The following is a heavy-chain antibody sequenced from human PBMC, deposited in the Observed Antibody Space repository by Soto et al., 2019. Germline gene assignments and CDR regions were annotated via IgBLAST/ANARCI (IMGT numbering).Heavy chain of an antibody. CDR2: INPSGGST. CDR3: ARLPSAYCGGDCYPVFDY. V-gene: IGHV1-46*01. CDR1: GYTFTSYY. Sequence: AASVKVSCKASGYTFTSYYMHWVRQAPGQGLEWMGIINPSGGSTSYAQKFQGRVTMTRDTSTSTVYMELSSLRSEDTAVYYCARLPSAYCGGDCYPVFDYWGQGTLVTVSS. J-gene: IGHJ4*02. D-gene: IGHD2-21*02.